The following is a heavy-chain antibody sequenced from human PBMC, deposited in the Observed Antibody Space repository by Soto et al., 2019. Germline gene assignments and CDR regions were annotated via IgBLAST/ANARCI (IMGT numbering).Heavy chain of an antibody. J-gene: IGHJ4*02. Sequence: QVQLVESGGGVVQPGRSLRLSCAASGFTFSSYGMHWVRQAPGKGLEWVAVISYDGSNKYYADSVKGRFTISRDNSKNTLYLQMNSLRAEDTAVYYCAKEIEGSWEGITIDHWGQGTLVTVSS. V-gene: IGHV3-30*18. CDR2: ISYDGSNK. CDR3: AKEIEGSWEGITIDH. CDR1: GFTFSSYG. D-gene: IGHD3-10*01.